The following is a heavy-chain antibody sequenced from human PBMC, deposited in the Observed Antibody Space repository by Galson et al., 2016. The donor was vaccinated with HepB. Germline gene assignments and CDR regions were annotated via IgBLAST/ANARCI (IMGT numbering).Heavy chain of an antibody. CDR3: AKDSGVGFDP. J-gene: IGHJ5*01. CDR1: RFTFNSSG. Sequence: SLRLSCAASRFTFNSSGMHWVRQAPGKGLEWVAVLSHDGSTKYYVDSVKGRFAISRDNSKSTLYLQMNTLRAEDTAVYYCAKDSGVGFDPWGQGTLVTVSS. V-gene: IGHV3-30*18. CDR2: LSHDGSTK.